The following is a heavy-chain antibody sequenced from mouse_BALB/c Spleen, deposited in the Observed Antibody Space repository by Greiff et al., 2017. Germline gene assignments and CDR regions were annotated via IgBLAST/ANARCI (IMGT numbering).Heavy chain of an antibody. V-gene: IGHV14-3*02. CDR3: ARPRSNYAMDY. J-gene: IGHJ4*01. Sequence: DVQLQESGAELVKPGASVKLSCTASGFNIKDTYMHWVKQRPEQGLEWIGRIDPANGNTKYDPKFQGKATITADTSSNTAYLQLSSLTSEDTAVYYCARPRSNYAMDYWGQGTSVTVSS. CDR1: GFNIKDTY. CDR2: IDPANGNT.